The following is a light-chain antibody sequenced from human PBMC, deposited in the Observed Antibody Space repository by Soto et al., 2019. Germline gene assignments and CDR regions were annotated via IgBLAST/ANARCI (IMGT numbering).Light chain of an antibody. CDR2: EVN. V-gene: IGLV2-14*01. CDR1: SSDVGGYNY. J-gene: IGLJ1*01. CDR3: NSYTSNSIYV. Sequence: QSVLTQPASVSGSPGQSITISCTGTSSDVGGYNYVSWYQQHPGKAPKLMIYEVNNRPSGISNRFSGSKSGNTASLTISGLQAEDEADYYCNSYTSNSIYVCGTGTKVMVL.